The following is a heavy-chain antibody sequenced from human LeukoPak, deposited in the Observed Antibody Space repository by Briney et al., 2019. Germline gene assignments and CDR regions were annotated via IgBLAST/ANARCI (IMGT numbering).Heavy chain of an antibody. Sequence: QPGGSLRLSCAASGFTFSSYEMNWVRQAPGKRLEWVSYISSSGSTIYYADSVKGRFTISRDNAKNSLYLQMNSLRAEDTAVYYCARVGYYGSGSFRHYYYGMDVWGQGTTVTVSS. D-gene: IGHD3-10*01. CDR1: GFTFSSYE. CDR2: ISSSGSTI. CDR3: ARVGYYGSGSFRHYYYGMDV. V-gene: IGHV3-48*03. J-gene: IGHJ6*02.